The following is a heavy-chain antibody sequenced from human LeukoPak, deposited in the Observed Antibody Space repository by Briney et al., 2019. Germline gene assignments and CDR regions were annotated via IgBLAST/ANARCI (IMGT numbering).Heavy chain of an antibody. CDR2: ISSSSSYI. V-gene: IGHV3-21*01. CDR3: ARGPSSRFDY. CDR1: GFTFSSYS. J-gene: IGHJ4*02. Sequence: GGSLRLSCAASGFTFSSYSMNWVRQAPGKGLEWVSSISSSSSYISYADSVKGRFTISRDNTKNSLYLHMNSLRAEDTAVYYCARGPSSRFDYWGQGISVTVSS. D-gene: IGHD6-13*01.